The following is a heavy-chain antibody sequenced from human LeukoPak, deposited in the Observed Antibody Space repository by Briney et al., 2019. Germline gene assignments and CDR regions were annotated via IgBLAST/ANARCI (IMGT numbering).Heavy chain of an antibody. V-gene: IGHV3-11*01. Sequence: GGSLRLSCAASGFNFSDFYMSWIRQAPGKGLEWLSSISLSGSTITYAASVKGRVTVSGDNAKNSVVLHILSLRADDTAVYYCAREASCSSTTCYFDYWGQGTLVTVSS. D-gene: IGHD2-2*01. J-gene: IGHJ4*02. CDR1: GFNFSDFY. CDR3: AREASCSSTTCYFDY. CDR2: ISLSGSTI.